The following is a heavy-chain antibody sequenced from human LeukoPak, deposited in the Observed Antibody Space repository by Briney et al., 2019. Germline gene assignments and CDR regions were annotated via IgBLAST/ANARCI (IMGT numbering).Heavy chain of an antibody. CDR3: ATRVTADSDEASDI. D-gene: IGHD6-13*01. CDR1: GFTFRSFS. CDR2: ISSTSNHN. Sequence: PGGSLRLSCAASGFTFRSFSMIWVRQAPGKGLEWVASISSTSNHNYHADSVKGRFTISRDDDKNSPYLQMNSLRADDTALYYCATRVTADSDEASDIWGGGTMVTVAS. V-gene: IGHV3-21*01. J-gene: IGHJ3*02.